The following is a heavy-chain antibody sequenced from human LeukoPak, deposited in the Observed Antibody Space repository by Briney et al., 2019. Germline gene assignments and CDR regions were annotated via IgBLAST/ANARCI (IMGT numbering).Heavy chain of an antibody. CDR2: IRSKANSYAT. D-gene: IGHD3-22*01. V-gene: IGHV3-73*01. Sequence: GGSLRLSCAASGFTFSGSAMHWVRQASGKELEWVGRIRSKANSYATAYAASVKGRFTISRDDSKNSLYLQMNSLKTEDTAVYYCARANVYYGDGYYPVVGYYFDYWGQGTLVTVSS. CDR3: ARANVYYGDGYYPVVGYYFDY. J-gene: IGHJ4*02. CDR1: GFTFSGSA.